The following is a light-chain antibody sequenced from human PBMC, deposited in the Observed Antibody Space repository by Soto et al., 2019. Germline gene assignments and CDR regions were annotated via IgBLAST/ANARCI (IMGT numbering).Light chain of an antibody. CDR3: QQYGSSPKT. Sequence: VLTQSPGTLSLSPGERATLSCRASQSVSSSYLAWYQQKPGQAPRLLIYGASSRATGIPDRFSGSGSGTDFTLTISRLEPEDFAVYYCQQYGSSPKTFGQGTKVDI. CDR1: QSVSSSY. V-gene: IGKV3-20*01. J-gene: IGKJ1*01. CDR2: GAS.